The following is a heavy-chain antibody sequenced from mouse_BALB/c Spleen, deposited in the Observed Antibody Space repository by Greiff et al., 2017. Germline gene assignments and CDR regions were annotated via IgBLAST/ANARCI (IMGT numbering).Heavy chain of an antibody. CDR2: ISYSGST. D-gene: IGHD3-3*01. CDR3: ARRGPGRGFAY. Sequence: EVQRVESGPGLVKPSQSLSLTCTVTGYSITSDYAWNWIRQFPGNKLEWMGYISYSGSTSYNPSLKSRISITRDTSKNQFFLQLNSVTTEDTATYYCARRGPGRGFAYWGQGTLVTVSA. V-gene: IGHV3-2*02. J-gene: IGHJ3*01. CDR1: GYSITSDYA.